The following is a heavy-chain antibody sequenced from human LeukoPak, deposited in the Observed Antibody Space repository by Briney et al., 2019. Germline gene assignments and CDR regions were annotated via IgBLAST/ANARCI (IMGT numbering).Heavy chain of an antibody. Sequence: GGSLRLSCAASGFTFSGSAMHWVRQASGKGLEWVGRIRSKANSYATAYAASVKGRFAISRDDSKNTAYLQMNSLKTEDTAVYYCTRPDDYGDYWGQGTLVTVSS. CDR3: TRPDDYGDY. CDR1: GFTFSGSA. J-gene: IGHJ4*02. V-gene: IGHV3-73*01. CDR2: IRSKANSYAT.